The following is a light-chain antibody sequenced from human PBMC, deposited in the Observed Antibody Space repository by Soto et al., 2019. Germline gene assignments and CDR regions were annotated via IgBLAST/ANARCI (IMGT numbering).Light chain of an antibody. CDR2: RNN. CDR3: AAWDDSLSGVV. CDR1: SSNIGSNY. J-gene: IGLJ2*01. Sequence: QLVLTQPPSASGTPGQRVTISCSGSSSNIGSNYVCWYQHLPGTAPKLLIYRNNQRPSGVPDRFSGSKSGTSASLAISGLRSEDETDYYCAAWDDSLSGVVFGGGTKVTVL. V-gene: IGLV1-47*01.